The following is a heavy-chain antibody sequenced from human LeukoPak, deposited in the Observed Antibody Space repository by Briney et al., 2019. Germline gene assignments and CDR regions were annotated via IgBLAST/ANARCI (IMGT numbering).Heavy chain of an antibody. J-gene: IGHJ6*02. CDR2: ISGSGGST. V-gene: IGHV3-23*01. D-gene: IGHD5-18*01. CDR3: AKDYSYGYYSYGMDV. Sequence: PGGSLRLSCAASGFTFSNYAMSWVRQAPGEGLEWVSAISGSGGSTYYADSVKGRFTISRDNSKNTLYLQMNSLRAEDTAVYYCAKDYSYGYYSYGMDVWGQGTTVTVSS. CDR1: GFTFSNYA.